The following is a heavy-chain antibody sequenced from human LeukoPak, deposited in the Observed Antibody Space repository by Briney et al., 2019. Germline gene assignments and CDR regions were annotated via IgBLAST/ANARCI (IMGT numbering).Heavy chain of an antibody. J-gene: IGHJ6*03. D-gene: IGHD3-10*01. CDR1: GYTFTSYG. V-gene: IGHV1-18*01. CDR3: ARGITMVRGPGTYFYYYFIDV. Sequence: ASVKVSCKASGYTFTSYGISWVRQAPGQGLEWMGWISAYNGNTNYAQKLQGRVTMTTDTSTSTAYMELRSLRSDDTAVYYCARGITMVRGPGTYFYYYFIDVWGKGTTVTVSS. CDR2: ISAYNGNT.